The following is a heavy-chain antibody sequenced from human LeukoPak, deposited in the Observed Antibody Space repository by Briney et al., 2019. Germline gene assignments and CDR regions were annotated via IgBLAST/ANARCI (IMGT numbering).Heavy chain of an antibody. V-gene: IGHV1-69*04. CDR2: IIPILGIA. D-gene: IGHD3-9*01. Sequence: ASVKVSCKASGGTFSSYAISWVRQAPGQGLEWMGRIIPILGIANYALKFQGRVTITADKSTSTAYMELSSLRSEDTAVYYCATSYYDILTAQQGGMDVWGQGTTVTVSS. CDR1: GGTFSSYA. CDR3: ATSYYDILTAQQGGMDV. J-gene: IGHJ6*02.